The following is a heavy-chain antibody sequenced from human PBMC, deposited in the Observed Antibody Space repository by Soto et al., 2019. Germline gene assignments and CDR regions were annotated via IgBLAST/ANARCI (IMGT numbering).Heavy chain of an antibody. V-gene: IGHV3-33*01. CDR3: ATVRKGSGWYDDH. CDR2: IWYDGGIK. J-gene: IGHJ5*02. CDR1: GFTFRNYG. Sequence: LRLSCAASGFTFRNYGMHWVRQAPGKGLEWVAVIWYDGGIKYYADSVKGRFTISRDNSKNTLYLQMNSLGVEDTAVYYCATVRKGSGWYDDHWGQGTQVTVSS. D-gene: IGHD6-19*01.